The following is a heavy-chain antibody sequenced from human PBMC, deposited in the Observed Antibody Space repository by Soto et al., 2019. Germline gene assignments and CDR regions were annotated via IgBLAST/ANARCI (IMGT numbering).Heavy chain of an antibody. Sequence: SETLSLTCTVSGGSVSSGGYYWSWIRQPPGKGLEWIGYIYYSGSTNYNPSLKSRVTISVDTSKNQFSLKLSSVTAADTAVYYCASGDGAAGYYYYYGMDVWGQGTTVTVSS. V-gene: IGHV4-61*08. CDR3: ASGDGAAGYYYYYGMDV. CDR1: GGSVSSGGYY. CDR2: IYYSGST. J-gene: IGHJ6*02. D-gene: IGHD6-13*01.